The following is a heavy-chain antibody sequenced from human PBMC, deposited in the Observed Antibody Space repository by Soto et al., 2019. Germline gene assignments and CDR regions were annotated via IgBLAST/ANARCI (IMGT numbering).Heavy chain of an antibody. CDR3: ARAGRVVVVAAPGAILDY. Sequence: QVQLVQSGAEVKKPGASVKVSCKASGYTFTSYAMHWVRQAPGQRLEWMGWINAGNGNTKYSQKFQGRVTITRNTSASTAYMELCSLRSEDTAVYYCARAGRVVVVAAPGAILDYWGQGTLVTVSS. D-gene: IGHD2-15*01. CDR1: GYTFTSYA. J-gene: IGHJ4*02. V-gene: IGHV1-3*01. CDR2: INAGNGNT.